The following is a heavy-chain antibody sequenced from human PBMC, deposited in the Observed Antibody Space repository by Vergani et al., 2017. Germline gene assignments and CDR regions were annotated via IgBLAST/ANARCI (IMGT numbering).Heavy chain of an antibody. V-gene: IGHV1-24*01. CDR1: GYTLTELS. D-gene: IGHD2-2*01. Sequence: QVQLVQSGAEVKKPGASVKVSCKVSGYTLTELSMHWVRQAPGKGLEWMGGFDPEDGETIYAQKFQGRVTMTEDTSTDTAYMELSSLRSEDTAVYYCATGRREYCSSTSCSDMDVWGQGTTVTVSS. CDR3: ATGRREYCSSTSCSDMDV. J-gene: IGHJ6*02. CDR2: FDPEDGET.